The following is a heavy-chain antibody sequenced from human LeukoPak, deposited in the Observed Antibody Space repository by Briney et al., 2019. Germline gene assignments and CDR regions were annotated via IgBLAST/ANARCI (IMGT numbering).Heavy chain of an antibody. CDR3: ARGGSGWYGRFDY. J-gene: IGHJ4*02. Sequence: GGSLRLSCAASGFTFSSYEMHWVRQAPGKGLEWVAVISFDGSKKYHADSVMGRFTISRDTSKNTLYLQMNSLRAEDTAVYYCARGGSGWYGRFDYWGQGTLVTVSS. CDR2: ISFDGSKK. D-gene: IGHD6-19*01. CDR1: GFTFSSYE. V-gene: IGHV3-30*04.